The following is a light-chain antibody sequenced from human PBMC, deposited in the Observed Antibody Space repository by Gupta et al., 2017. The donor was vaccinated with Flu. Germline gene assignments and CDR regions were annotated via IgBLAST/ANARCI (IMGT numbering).Light chain of an antibody. CDR3: QSFDNSLSVWV. V-gene: IGLV1-40*01. J-gene: IGLJ3*02. Sequence: QSVLTQPPSVSGPPGQRVTMSCTGTSSNLGAGYDVHWYQRLPGAAPKLLIFNNNNRPSGVPDRFSGSKSGTSASLAITGLQAEDEADYYCQSFDNSLSVWVFGGGTKVTVL. CDR1: SSNLGAGYD. CDR2: NNN.